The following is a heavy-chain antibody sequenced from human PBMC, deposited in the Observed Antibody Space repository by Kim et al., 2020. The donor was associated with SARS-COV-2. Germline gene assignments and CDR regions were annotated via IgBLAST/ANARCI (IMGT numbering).Heavy chain of an antibody. V-gene: IGHV3-23*01. D-gene: IGHD4-17*01. J-gene: IGHJ4*02. Sequence: YAHSVKGRFTISRDNSKNTLYLQMNSLRAEDTAVYYCAKDYGDGAYGLDYWGQGTLVTVSS. CDR3: AKDYGDGAYGLDY.